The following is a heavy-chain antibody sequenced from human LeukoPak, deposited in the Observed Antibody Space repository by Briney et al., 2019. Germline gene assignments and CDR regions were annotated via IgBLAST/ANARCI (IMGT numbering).Heavy chain of an antibody. CDR1: GFAASSSY. CDR3: AQIDSSSSTH. J-gene: IGHJ4*02. Sequence: SGGSLRLSCPTSGFAASSSYMSWVRQAPGKGLEWVSILYSSGSTYYADPVKGRFSISRDTSKNTLYLEMNSLRVEDTAVYYCAQIDSSSSTHWGQGTLVTVSS. D-gene: IGHD6-6*01. CDR2: LYSSGST. V-gene: IGHV3-53*01.